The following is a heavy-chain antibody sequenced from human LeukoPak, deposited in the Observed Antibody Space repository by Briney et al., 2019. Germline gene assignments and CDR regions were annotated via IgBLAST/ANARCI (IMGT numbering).Heavy chain of an antibody. CDR2: IYHSGGT. D-gene: IGHD3-10*01. V-gene: IGHV4-4*02. Sequence: SETLSLTCAVSGGSISSSNWWSWVRQPPGKGLEWIGEIYHSGGTNYNPSLKSRVTISVDTSKNQFSLKLSSVTAADTAVYYCAVGSKQGYYYYYMDVWGKGTTVTISS. CDR3: AVGSKQGYYYYYMDV. J-gene: IGHJ6*03. CDR1: GGSISSSNW.